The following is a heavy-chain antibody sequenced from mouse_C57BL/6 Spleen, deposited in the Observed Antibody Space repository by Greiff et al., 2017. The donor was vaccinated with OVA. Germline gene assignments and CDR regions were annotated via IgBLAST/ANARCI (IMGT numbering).Heavy chain of an antibody. CDR3: ARGLGFDD. D-gene: IGHD4-1*01. V-gene: IGHV3-6*01. J-gene: IGHJ2*01. CDR2: ISYDGSN. Sequence: VQLKESGPGLVKPSQSLSLTCSVTGYSITSGYYWNWIRQFPGNKLEWMGYISYDGSNNYNPSLKNRISITRDTSKNQFFLKLNSVTTEDTATYYCARGLGFDDWGQGTTLTVSS. CDR1: GYSITSGYY.